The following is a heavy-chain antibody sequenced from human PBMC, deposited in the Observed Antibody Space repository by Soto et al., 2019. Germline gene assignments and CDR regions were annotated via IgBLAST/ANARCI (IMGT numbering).Heavy chain of an antibody. Sequence: VASVKVSCKVSGYTLTELSMHWVRQAPGKGLEWMGGFDPEEGETVYAQRFQGRVTMTEDTSTNTAYMELSSLTSEDTAVYYCATVRRNVNWIFPFVYWGQGTLVTVSS. CDR2: FDPEEGET. V-gene: IGHV1-24*01. D-gene: IGHD1-1*01. J-gene: IGHJ4*02. CDR1: GYTLTELS. CDR3: ATVRRNVNWIFPFVY.